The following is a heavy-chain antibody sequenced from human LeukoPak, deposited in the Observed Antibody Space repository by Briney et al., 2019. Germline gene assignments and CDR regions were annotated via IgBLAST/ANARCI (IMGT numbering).Heavy chain of an antibody. Sequence: SETLSLTCTVSGGSISSYYWTWIRQPPGKGLEWIGYIYYSGSINYNPSLKSRVTISLDTSKSQFSLKLSSVTAADTAVYYCARTTWGYAFDLWGQGTMVTVSS. CDR1: GGSISSYY. J-gene: IGHJ3*01. CDR3: ARTTWGYAFDL. V-gene: IGHV4-59*01. CDR2: IYYSGSI. D-gene: IGHD7-27*01.